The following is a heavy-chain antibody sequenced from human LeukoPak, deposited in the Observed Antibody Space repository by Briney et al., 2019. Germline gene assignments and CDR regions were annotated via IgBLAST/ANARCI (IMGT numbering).Heavy chain of an antibody. Sequence: PGGSLRLSCAASGFTFSSYAMHWVRQAPGKGLEWVAVISYDGSNKYYADSVKGRFTISRDNSKNTLYLQMNSLRAEDTAVYYCARGLWQWLVLVLNYYYGMDVWGQGTTVTVSS. J-gene: IGHJ6*02. D-gene: IGHD6-19*01. CDR1: GFTFSSYA. CDR2: ISYDGSNK. CDR3: ARGLWQWLVLVLNYYYGMDV. V-gene: IGHV3-30-3*01.